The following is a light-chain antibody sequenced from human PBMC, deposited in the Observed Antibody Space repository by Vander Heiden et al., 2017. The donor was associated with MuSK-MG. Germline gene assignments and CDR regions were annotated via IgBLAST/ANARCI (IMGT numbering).Light chain of an antibody. V-gene: IGKV2-28*01. CDR3: RQALQTPWT. J-gene: IGKJ1*01. Sequence: DIVMTQSPLSLPVTPGEPASISCKSSQSLLHTSGYSYLQWYLQKPGQSPQLLIYLGSNRASGVPDRFSGSGSGTDFTLKISRVETEDVGVYYCRQALQTPWTFGQGTKVEIK. CDR1: QSLLHTSGYSY. CDR2: LGS.